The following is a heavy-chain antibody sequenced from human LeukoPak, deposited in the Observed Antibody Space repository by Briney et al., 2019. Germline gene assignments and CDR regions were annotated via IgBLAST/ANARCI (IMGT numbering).Heavy chain of an antibody. D-gene: IGHD3-10*01. J-gene: IGHJ6*04. CDR2: IIPIFGTA. V-gene: IGHV1-69*01. CDR3: ARSFGSGSPWDYYYCGMDV. CDR1: GGTFSSYA. Sequence: ASVKVSCKASGGTFSSYAISWVRQAPGQGLEWMGGIIPIFGTANYAQKFQGRVTITADESTSTAYMELSSLRSEDTAVYYCARSFGSGSPWDYYYCGMDVWGKGTTVTVSS.